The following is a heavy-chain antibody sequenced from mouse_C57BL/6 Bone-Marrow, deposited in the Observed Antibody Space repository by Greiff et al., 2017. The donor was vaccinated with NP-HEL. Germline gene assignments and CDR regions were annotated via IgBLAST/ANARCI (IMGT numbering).Heavy chain of an antibody. Sequence: EVHLVESGGGLVQPGGSLSLSCAASGFTFTDYYMRWVRQPPGKALEWLVFIRNKANGYTTEYSASVKGRFTIPRDTSQSILYLQMHALHAADRATYYCARSSYYDYADDPLYAMDDWGQGTSVTVSA. CDR2: IRNKANGYTT. D-gene: IGHD2-4*01. CDR3: ARSSYYDYADDPLYAMDD. J-gene: IGHJ4*01. CDR1: GFTFTDYY. V-gene: IGHV7-3*01.